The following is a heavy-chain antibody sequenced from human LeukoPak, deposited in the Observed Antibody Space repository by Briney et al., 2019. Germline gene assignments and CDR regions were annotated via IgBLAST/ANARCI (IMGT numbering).Heavy chain of an antibody. V-gene: IGHV5-51*01. CDR3: ARVPRATDYDYVWGSPFHYFDY. D-gene: IGHD3-16*01. CDR1: GYSFTSYW. CDR2: IYPGDSDT. Sequence: GESLKISCKGSGYSFTSYWIGWVRQMPGKGLEWMGIIYPGDSDTRYSPSFQGQDTISADKSISTAYLQWSSLKASDTAMYYCARVPRATDYDYVWGSPFHYFDYWGQGTLVTVSS. J-gene: IGHJ4*02.